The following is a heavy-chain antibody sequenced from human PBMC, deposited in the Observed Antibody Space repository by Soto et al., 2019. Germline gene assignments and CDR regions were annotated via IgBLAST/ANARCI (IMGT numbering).Heavy chain of an antibody. CDR3: ARSSGWPYYYYYYGMDV. V-gene: IGHV5-51*01. CDR2: IYPGDSDT. CDR1: GYSFTSYW. D-gene: IGHD6-19*01. Sequence: AGESLKISCKGSGYSFTSYWIGWVRQMPGKGLEWMGIIYPGDSDTRYSPSFQGQVTISADKSISTAYLQWSSLKASDTAMYYCARSSGWPYYYYYYGMDVWGQGTTVTVSS. J-gene: IGHJ6*02.